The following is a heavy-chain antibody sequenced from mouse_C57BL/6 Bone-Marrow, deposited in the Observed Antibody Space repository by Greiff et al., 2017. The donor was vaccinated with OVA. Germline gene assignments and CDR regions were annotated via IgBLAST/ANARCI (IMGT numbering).Heavy chain of an antibody. V-gene: IGHV1-54*01. CDR2: INPDSGGT. J-gene: IGHJ3*01. D-gene: IGHD2-5*01. CDR3: ARRGDYSNYGLAY. Sequence: QVQLQQSGAELVRPGTSVKVSCKASGYAFTNYLIEWVKQRPGQGLAWIGVINPDSGGTIYTQKFKGKATLTADKSSSPAYMLLSSLTSYDSAVDFCARRGDYSNYGLAYWGQGTLVTVSA. CDR1: GYAFTNYL.